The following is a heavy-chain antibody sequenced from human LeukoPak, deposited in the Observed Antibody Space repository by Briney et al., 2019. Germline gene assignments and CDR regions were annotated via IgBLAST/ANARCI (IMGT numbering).Heavy chain of an antibody. D-gene: IGHD1-26*01. V-gene: IGHV3-23*01. J-gene: IGHJ4*02. CDR2: TSGSGGNT. Sequence: GGSLRLSCAASGFTFSSYAMTWVRQGPGKGLEWVSTTSGSGGNTYYADSVRGRLTISRDNSKNTLYLQMNSLRAEDTAMYYCAKGPRYSGNYYADYWGQGTLVTVSS. CDR1: GFTFSSYA. CDR3: AKGPRYSGNYYADY.